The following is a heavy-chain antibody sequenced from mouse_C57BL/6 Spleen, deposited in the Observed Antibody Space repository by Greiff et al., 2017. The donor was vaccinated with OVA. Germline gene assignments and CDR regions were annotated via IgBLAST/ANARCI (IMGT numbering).Heavy chain of an antibody. V-gene: IGHV5-4*01. J-gene: IGHJ2*01. Sequence: EVMLVESGGGLVKPGGSLKLSCAASGFTFSSYAMSWVRQTPEQRLEWVATISDGGSYTYYPDNVKGRFTISRDNAKNNLYLQMSHLKSEDTAMYYCAREGGKYFDYWGQGTTLTVSS. CDR2: ISDGGSYT. CDR3: AREGGKYFDY. CDR1: GFTFSSYA.